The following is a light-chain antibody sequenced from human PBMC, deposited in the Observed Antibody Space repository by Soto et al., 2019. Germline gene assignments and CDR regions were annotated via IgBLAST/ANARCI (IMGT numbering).Light chain of an antibody. Sequence: QSALPQPASVSGSPGQSITISCTGTSSDVGGYNYVSWYQQHPGKAPKLRIYEVSNRHSGVSNGFAGSKSGNTASLTISGLQAEDEADYYGASYTSSSSYGFRTGTKRTV. CDR3: ASYTSSSSYG. CDR2: EVS. V-gene: IGLV2-14*01. J-gene: IGLJ1*01. CDR1: SSDVGGYNY.